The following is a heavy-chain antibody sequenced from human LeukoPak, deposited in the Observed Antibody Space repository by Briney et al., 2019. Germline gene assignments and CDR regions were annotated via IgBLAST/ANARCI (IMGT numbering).Heavy chain of an antibody. V-gene: IGHV3-23*01. D-gene: IGHD2-15*01. Sequence: PPGGSLRLSCTASGFTFDSYAMHWVRRAPGKGLEWVSSISGSGDKTYYAESVKGRFPIFRDNPKNTLYLQMNSLRPEDTAVYYCARGYCAGGSCSNSYWGQGTLVTVSS. CDR3: ARGYCAGGSCSNSY. J-gene: IGHJ4*02. CDR2: ISGSGDKT. CDR1: GFTFDSYA.